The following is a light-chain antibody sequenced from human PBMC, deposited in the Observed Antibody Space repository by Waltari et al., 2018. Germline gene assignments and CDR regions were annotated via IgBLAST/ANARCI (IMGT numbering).Light chain of an antibody. Sequence: QSVLTQPPSASGTPGQRVTISCSGSSSNIGSNYVYWYQQLPGTAPKLLLYRNNRRPLGLPDRCSGRKTAPSDSLAGSGLPSDDADDYYGAAWEDRLSGQVFGGGTKLTVI. CDR2: RNN. CDR3: AAWEDRLSGQV. V-gene: IGLV1-47*01. CDR1: SSNIGSNY. J-gene: IGLJ3*02.